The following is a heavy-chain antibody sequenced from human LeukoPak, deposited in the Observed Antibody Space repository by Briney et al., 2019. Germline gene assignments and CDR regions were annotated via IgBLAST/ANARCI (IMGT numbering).Heavy chain of an antibody. V-gene: IGHV1-18*01. D-gene: IGHD2/OR15-2a*01. J-gene: IGHJ5*02. Sequence: ASVKVSCKASGYTFTSYGISWVRQAPGQGLEWMGWISAYNGNTSYAQKLQGRVTMTTDTSTSTAYMELRSLRSDDTAVYYCARVIPPDSMADNWSDPWGQGTLVTVSS. CDR1: GYTFTSYG. CDR3: ARVIPPDSMADNWSDP. CDR2: ISAYNGNT.